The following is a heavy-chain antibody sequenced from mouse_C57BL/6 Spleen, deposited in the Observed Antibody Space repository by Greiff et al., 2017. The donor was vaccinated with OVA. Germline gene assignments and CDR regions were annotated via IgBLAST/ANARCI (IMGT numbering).Heavy chain of an antibody. Sequence: QVQLKQSGAELVMPGASVKLSCKASGYTFTSYWMHWVKQRPGQGLEWIGEIDPSDSYTNYNQKFKGKSTLTVDKSSSTAYMQLSSLTSEDSAVYYCARYSSRGMDYWGQGTSVTVSS. CDR1: GYTFTSYW. J-gene: IGHJ4*01. CDR2: IDPSDSYT. D-gene: IGHD1-1*01. CDR3: ARYSSRGMDY. V-gene: IGHV1-69*01.